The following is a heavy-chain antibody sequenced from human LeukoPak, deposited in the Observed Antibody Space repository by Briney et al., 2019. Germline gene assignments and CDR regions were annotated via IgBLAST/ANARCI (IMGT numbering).Heavy chain of an antibody. J-gene: IGHJ4*02. D-gene: IGHD6-19*01. CDR2: ISYDGSNK. Sequence: GGSLRLSCAASGFTFSSYGMHWVRQAPGKGLEWVAVISYDGSNKYYADSVKGRFTISRDNSKNTLYLQMNSLRAEDTAVYYCAKGSGWFDYWGQGTLVTVSS. CDR1: GFTFSSYG. V-gene: IGHV3-30*18. CDR3: AKGSGWFDY.